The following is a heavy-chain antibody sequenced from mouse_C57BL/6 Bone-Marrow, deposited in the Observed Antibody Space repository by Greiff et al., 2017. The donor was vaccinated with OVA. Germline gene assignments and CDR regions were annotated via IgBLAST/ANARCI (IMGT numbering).Heavy chain of an antibody. D-gene: IGHD3-1*01. CDR1: GYTFTSYW. V-gene: IGHV1-50*01. CDR2: IDTSDSYT. CDR3: ARSGPFAY. Sequence: QVQLKQPGAELVKPGASVKLSCKASGYTFTSYWMQWVKQRPGQGLEWIGEIDTSDSYTNYNQKFKGKATLTVDTSSSTAYMQLSSLTSEDSAVYYCARSGPFAYWGQGTLVTVSA. J-gene: IGHJ3*01.